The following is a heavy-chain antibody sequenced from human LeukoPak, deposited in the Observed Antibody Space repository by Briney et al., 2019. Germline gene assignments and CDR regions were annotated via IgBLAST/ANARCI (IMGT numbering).Heavy chain of an antibody. J-gene: IGHJ4*02. Sequence: QSGGSLRLSWAASGFTVSSDYMGWVRQAPEKGLEWVSLISSGGSTYYADSLKGRFTISRDNSKNTLYLQMNSLRAEDTAVYYCGRVGDGYNDNYWGQGTLVTVSS. V-gene: IGHV3-66*01. CDR2: ISSGGST. CDR1: GFTVSSDY. CDR3: GRVGDGYNDNY. D-gene: IGHD5-24*01.